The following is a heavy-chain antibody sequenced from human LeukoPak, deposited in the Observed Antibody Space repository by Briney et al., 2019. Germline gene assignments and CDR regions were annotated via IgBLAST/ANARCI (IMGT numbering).Heavy chain of an antibody. D-gene: IGHD7-27*01. Sequence: PSQTLSLTCTVSGGSISSGDYYWSWIRQPPGKGLEWIGYIYYSGSTYYNPSLKSRVTISVDTSKNQFSLKLSSVTAADTALYYCASAWGSGAFDIWGQGTMVTVSS. CDR2: IYYSGST. CDR3: ASAWGSGAFDI. V-gene: IGHV4-30-4*08. CDR1: GGSISSGDYY. J-gene: IGHJ3*02.